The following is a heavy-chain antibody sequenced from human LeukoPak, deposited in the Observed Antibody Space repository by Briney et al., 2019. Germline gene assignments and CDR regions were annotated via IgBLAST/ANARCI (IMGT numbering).Heavy chain of an antibody. J-gene: IGHJ5*02. CDR3: AREPRRGHWFDP. V-gene: IGHV1-8*03. Sequence: ASVKVSCKASGYTFTSYDINWVRQATGQGLEWMGWMNPNSGNTGYAQKFQGRVTITRNTSITTTYMELSRLRSDDTAVYYCAREPRRGHWFDPWGQGTLVTVSS. CDR1: GYTFTSYD. CDR2: MNPNSGNT.